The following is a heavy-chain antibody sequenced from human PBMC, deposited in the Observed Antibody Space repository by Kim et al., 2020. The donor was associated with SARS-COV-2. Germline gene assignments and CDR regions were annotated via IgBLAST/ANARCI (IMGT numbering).Heavy chain of an antibody. Sequence: GESLKISCKGSGYSFTSYWISWVRQMPGKGLEWMGRIDPSDSYTNYSPSFQGHVTISADKSISTAYLQWSSLKASDTAMYYCERDYDPLGWFDPWGQGTLVTVSS. V-gene: IGHV5-10-1*01. D-gene: IGHD3-3*01. CDR3: ERDYDPLGWFDP. CDR2: IDPSDSYT. CDR1: GYSFTSYW. J-gene: IGHJ5*02.